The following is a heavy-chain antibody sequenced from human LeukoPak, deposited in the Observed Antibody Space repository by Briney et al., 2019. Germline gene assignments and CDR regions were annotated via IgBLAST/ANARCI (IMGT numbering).Heavy chain of an antibody. Sequence: PGGSLRLSCAASGFTFSSYAMHWVRQAPGKGLEYVSAISSNGGSTYYANSVKGRFTISRDNSKNTLYLQMGSLRAEDMAVYYCERAGLLWFGELLGYMDVWGKGTTVTVSS. CDR3: ERAGLLWFGELLGYMDV. D-gene: IGHD3-10*01. CDR1: GFTFSSYA. CDR2: ISSNGGST. V-gene: IGHV3-64*01. J-gene: IGHJ6*03.